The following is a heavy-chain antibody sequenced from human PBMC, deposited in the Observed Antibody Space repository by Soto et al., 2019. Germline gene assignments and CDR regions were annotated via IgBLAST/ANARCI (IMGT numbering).Heavy chain of an antibody. V-gene: IGHV4-30-4*01. CDR3: ARESDWPRGYFES. CDR2: IYYSGST. J-gene: IGHJ4*02. D-gene: IGHD2-21*01. CDR1: GGSISSGDYY. Sequence: SETLSLTCTVSGGSISSGDYYWSWIRQPPGKGLEWIGYIYYSGSTYYNPSFKSRVTISVDTSKNQFSLKLSSVTAADTAVYYCARESDWPRGYFESWGQGIQVTVSS.